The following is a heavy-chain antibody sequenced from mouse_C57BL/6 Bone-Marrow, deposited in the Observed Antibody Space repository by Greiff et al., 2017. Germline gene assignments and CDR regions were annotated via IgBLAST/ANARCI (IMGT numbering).Heavy chain of an antibody. CDR3: AIYYDSFYYYAMDY. V-gene: IGHV3-6*01. CDR2: ISYDGSN. CDR1: GYSITSGYY. D-gene: IGHD2-4*01. J-gene: IGHJ4*01. Sequence: EVKLMESGPGLVKPSPSLSLTCSVTGYSITSGYYWNWIRQFPGNKLEWMGYISYDGSNNYNPSLKNRISITRDTSKNQFFLKLNSVTTEDTATYYCAIYYDSFYYYAMDYWGQGTSVTVSS.